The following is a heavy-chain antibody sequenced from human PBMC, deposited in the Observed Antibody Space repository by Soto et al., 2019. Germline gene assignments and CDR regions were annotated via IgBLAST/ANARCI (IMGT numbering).Heavy chain of an antibody. CDR3: ATTRGYSYVSFDY. Sequence: ASVKVSCKASGYTFIGNYIHWVRQAPGKGLEWMGCLSPEGGDTKYAQKFQGRVTMTEDTSTDTAYMELSSLRSEDTAVYYCATTRGYSYVSFDYWGQGTLVTVSS. J-gene: IGHJ4*02. D-gene: IGHD5-18*01. V-gene: IGHV1-24*01. CDR2: LSPEGGDT. CDR1: GYTFIGNY.